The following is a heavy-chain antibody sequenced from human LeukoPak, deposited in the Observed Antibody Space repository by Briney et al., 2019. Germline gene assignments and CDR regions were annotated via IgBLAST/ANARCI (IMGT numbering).Heavy chain of an antibody. CDR2: IWYDGSNK. J-gene: IGHJ3*02. V-gene: IGHV3-33*01. CDR3: AREKAYCGGDCRFAFDI. CDR1: GFTFSSYG. D-gene: IGHD2-21*02. Sequence: GGSLRLSCAASGFTFSSYGMHWVRQAPGKGLEWVAVIWYDGSNKYYADSVKGRFTISRDNSKNTLYLQTNSLRAEDTAVYYCAREKAYCGGDCRFAFDIWGQGTMVTVSS.